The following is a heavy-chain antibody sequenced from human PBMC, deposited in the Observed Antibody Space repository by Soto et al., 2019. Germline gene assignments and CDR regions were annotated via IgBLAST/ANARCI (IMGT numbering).Heavy chain of an antibody. Sequence: QVQLQESGPGLVKPSGTLSLSCAVSGGSVSNNNWWSWVRQSPGNGLEWMGEIHHSGGTSYNPSLESRAPVSLDESKNELSLRLNYVTAADTAVYYCTKNSAYALDYWGLGILVSVSS. V-gene: IGHV4-4*02. CDR2: IHHSGGT. CDR3: TKNSAYALDY. D-gene: IGHD5-12*01. CDR1: GGSVSNNNW. J-gene: IGHJ4*02.